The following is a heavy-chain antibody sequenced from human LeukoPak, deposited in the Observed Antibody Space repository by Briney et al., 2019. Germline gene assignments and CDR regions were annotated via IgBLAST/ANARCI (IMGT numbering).Heavy chain of an antibody. CDR3: ARAFKNCSGGSCYLGYYYYMDV. CDR1: GGSTSSYY. CDR2: IYYSGST. D-gene: IGHD2-15*01. V-gene: IGHV4-59*01. Sequence: SETLSLTCTVSGGSTSSYYWSWIRQPPGKGLEWIGYIYYSGSTNYNPSLKSRVTISVDTSKNQFSLKLSSVTAADTAVYYCARAFKNCSGGSCYLGYYYYMDVWGKGTTVTVSS. J-gene: IGHJ6*03.